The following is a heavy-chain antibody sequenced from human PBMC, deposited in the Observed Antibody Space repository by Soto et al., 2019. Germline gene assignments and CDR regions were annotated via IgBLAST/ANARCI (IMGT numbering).Heavy chain of an antibody. V-gene: IGHV5-51*01. CDR3: ACHCSGGSCSSSRPYYYGMDV. J-gene: IGHJ6*02. CDR1: GYSFTSYW. CDR2: IYPGYSDT. D-gene: IGHD2-15*01. Sequence: PGESLKISCKGSGYSFTSYWIGWVRQMPGKGLEGMGIIYPGYSDTRYSPSFQGQVTISADKSISTPYLQWSSLKASDTDMYYCACHCSGGSCSSSRPYYYGMDVWGQGTPVTVS.